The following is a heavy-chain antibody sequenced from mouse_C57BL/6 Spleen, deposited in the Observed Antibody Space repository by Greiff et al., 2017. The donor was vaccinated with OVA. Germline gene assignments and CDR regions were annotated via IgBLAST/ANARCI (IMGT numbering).Heavy chain of an antibody. CDR2: IVPSDGYT. V-gene: IGHV1-69*01. D-gene: IGHD1-1*01. CDR3: ARSGSSPYFDY. Sequence: QVHVKQPGAELVMPGAQVKLSCKASGYTFTTYWMPGGNQRPGQGLGWTGEIVPSDGYTNYNQKFKGKSTLTVDKSSSTAYMQLSSLTSEDSAVYYCARSGSSPYFDYWGQGTTLTVSS. CDR1: GYTFTTYW. J-gene: IGHJ2*01.